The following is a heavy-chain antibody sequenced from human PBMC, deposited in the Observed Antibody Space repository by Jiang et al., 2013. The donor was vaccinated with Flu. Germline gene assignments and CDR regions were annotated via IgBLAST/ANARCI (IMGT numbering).Heavy chain of an antibody. V-gene: IGHV4-38-2*01. Sequence: SISSGYVLGRGSGSPQGRGWSGLGVSIIWERPTTTRPSKSRVTISVDTSKNQFSLKLSSVTAADTAVYYCARQVVVVAAPGDWFDPWGQGTLVTVSS. CDR1: SISSGYV. D-gene: IGHD2-15*01. J-gene: IGHJ5*02. CDR3: ARQVVVVAAPGDWFDP. CDR2: SIIWERP.